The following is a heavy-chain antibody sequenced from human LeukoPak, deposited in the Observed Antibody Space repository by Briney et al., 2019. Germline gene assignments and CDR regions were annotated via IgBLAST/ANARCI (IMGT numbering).Heavy chain of an antibody. Sequence: PSETLSLTCTVSAGSIXTYYWSWIRQPPGKXXEWIGYIYYSGSTKYNPSLKSRVTISVDTSKNQFSLKLSSVTAADTAVYYCARDRVGIAVAGLDAFDIWGQGTMVTVSS. D-gene: IGHD6-19*01. V-gene: IGHV4-59*12. CDR3: ARDRVGIAVAGLDAFDI. CDR1: AGSIXTYY. CDR2: IYYSGST. J-gene: IGHJ3*02.